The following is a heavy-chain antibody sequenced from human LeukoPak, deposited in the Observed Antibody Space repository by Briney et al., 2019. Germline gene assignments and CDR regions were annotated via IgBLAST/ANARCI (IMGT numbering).Heavy chain of an antibody. CDR3: AKFVEYYDILTGYYRD. CDR2: ISGSGGST. CDR1: GFTFSSYA. V-gene: IGHV3-23*01. J-gene: IGHJ4*02. D-gene: IGHD3-9*01. Sequence: QAGGSLRLSCAASGFTFSSYAMSWVRQAPGKGLEWVSAISGSGGSTYYADSVKGRFTISRDNSKNTLNLQMNSLRAEDTAVYYCAKFVEYYDILTGYYRDWGQGTLVTVSS.